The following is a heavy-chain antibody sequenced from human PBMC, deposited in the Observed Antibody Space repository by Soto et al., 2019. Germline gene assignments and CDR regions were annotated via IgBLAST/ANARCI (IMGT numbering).Heavy chain of an antibody. D-gene: IGHD2-2*01. CDR2: ISDSGGST. V-gene: IGHV3-23*01. Sequence: GGSLRLSCAASGFXFISYAMSWVRQAPGKGLEWVSAISDSGGSTYYADSVKGRFTISRDNSKNTLYLQMNSLRAEDTALYYCARVVPTAMLQGMDVWGQGTMVTVSS. CDR3: ARVVPTAMLQGMDV. J-gene: IGHJ6*02. CDR1: GFXFISYA.